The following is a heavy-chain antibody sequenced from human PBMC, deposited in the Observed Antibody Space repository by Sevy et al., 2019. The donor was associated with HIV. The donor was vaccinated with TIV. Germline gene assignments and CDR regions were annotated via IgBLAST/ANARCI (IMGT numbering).Heavy chain of an antibody. CDR3: AKIPAGGSYFSYFDS. J-gene: IGHJ4*02. CDR2: IAYDEGNK. CDR1: GFSFNKYG. Sequence: GGSLRLSCAASGFSFNKYGMHWVRQAPGEGLEWVAVIAYDEGNKYYTDSVKGRFTISRDNSKNTLYLQMNSLRAEDTAVYYCAKIPAGGSYFSYFDSWGQGTLVTVSS. V-gene: IGHV3-30*18. D-gene: IGHD1-26*01.